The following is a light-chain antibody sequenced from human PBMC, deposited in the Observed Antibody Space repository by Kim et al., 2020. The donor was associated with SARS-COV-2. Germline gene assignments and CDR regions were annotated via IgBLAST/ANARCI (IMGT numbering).Light chain of an antibody. CDR3: QQYSDWWT. CDR2: GAY. CDR1: QSVTTN. V-gene: IGKV3-15*01. J-gene: IGKJ1*01. Sequence: SVSPGERATLSCRASQSVTTNLAWYQQKPGQAPRLLIYGAYIRATGTPDRFSGSGSGTEFTLTISSLHSEDFAVYYCQQYSDWWTFGQGTKVDIK.